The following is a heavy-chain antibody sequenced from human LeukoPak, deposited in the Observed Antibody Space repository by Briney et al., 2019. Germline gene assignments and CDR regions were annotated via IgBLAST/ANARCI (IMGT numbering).Heavy chain of an antibody. J-gene: IGHJ6*03. D-gene: IGHD5-12*01. Sequence: GGTLRLSCAASGFTFSTYGMSWVRQAPGKGLEWVSAISGSGGSTYYADSVKGRFTISRDNAKNSLYLQMNSLRAEDTAVYYCARDSLRGYYYYVDVWGKGTTVTVSS. V-gene: IGHV3-23*01. CDR2: ISGSGGST. CDR1: GFTFSTYG. CDR3: ARDSLRGYYYYVDV.